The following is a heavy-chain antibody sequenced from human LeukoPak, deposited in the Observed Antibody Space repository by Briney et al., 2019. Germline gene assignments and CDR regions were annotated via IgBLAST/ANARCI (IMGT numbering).Heavy chain of an antibody. Sequence: SETLSLTCAVYGGSFSGYYWSWIRQPPGKGLEWIGEINHSGSTNYNPSLKSRVTISVDTSKNQFSLKLSSVTAADTAVYYCARGKLVLENYYYMDVWGKGTTVTVFS. J-gene: IGHJ6*03. CDR1: GGSFSGYY. CDR2: INHSGST. V-gene: IGHV4-34*01. CDR3: ARGKLVLENYYYMDV. D-gene: IGHD6-6*01.